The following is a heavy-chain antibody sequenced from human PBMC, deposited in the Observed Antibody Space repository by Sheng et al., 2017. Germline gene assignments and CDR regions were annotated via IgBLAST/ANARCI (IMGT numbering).Heavy chain of an antibody. V-gene: IGHV3-7*01. J-gene: IGHJ4*02. CDR1: GFTFSSYY. CDR2: IKQDGSEK. D-gene: IGHD2-2*01. Sequence: EVQLVESGGGLVQPGGSLRLSCATSGFTFSSYYMSWVRQAPGKGLEWVANIKQDGSEKNYLASVKGRFTISRENARKSLHLQMNNLKPEDAAVYFCARDWTERCSSTACYTLGGFWGQGTLV. CDR3: ARDWTERCSSTACYTLGGF.